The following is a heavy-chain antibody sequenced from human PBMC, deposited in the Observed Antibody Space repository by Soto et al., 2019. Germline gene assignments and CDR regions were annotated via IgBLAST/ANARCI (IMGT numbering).Heavy chain of an antibody. CDR2: ISSDGSKK. Sequence: QVQLVESGGGVVQPGRSLRLSCAASGFTFSSYAMPWVRQAPGKGLEWVAVISSDGSKKYYADSGKDRFTIFRDNSKNPLYLQMYSLRPEDKAVYYGASPTIRDHSAFETWGQGTMGTVSS. CDR3: ASPTIRDHSAFET. V-gene: IGHV3-30-3*01. CDR1: GFTFSSYA. D-gene: IGHD2-2*02. J-gene: IGHJ3*02.